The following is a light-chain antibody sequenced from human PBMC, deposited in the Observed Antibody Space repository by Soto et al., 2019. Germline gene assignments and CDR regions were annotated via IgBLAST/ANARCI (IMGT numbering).Light chain of an antibody. CDR1: SSNIGTNP. J-gene: IGLJ3*02. CDR3: ATWYAGLYGPV. Sequence: QSVLTHPPSASGTPGQRVTISCYGSSSNIGTNPVQWYLQLPGTAPKLLIYSDNERPSGVPDRFSGSKSGTSASLAISGLQSEDEADYHCATWYAGLYGPVFGGVTKLTVL. V-gene: IGLV1-44*01. CDR2: SDN.